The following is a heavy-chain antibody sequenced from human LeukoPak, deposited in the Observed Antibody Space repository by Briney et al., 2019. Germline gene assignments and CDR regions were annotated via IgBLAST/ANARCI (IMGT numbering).Heavy chain of an antibody. Sequence: VASVKVSCKASGYAFTNYGVGWLRLTPGQGLQWLGWISTFNGNTNYAQIVQGRVTMTTDTSTNTAYLELRGLRSDDTAVYYCARRHLIGNGYFDHWGQGTLVTVSS. CDR2: ISTFNGNT. CDR1: GYAFTNYG. V-gene: IGHV1-18*01. J-gene: IGHJ4*02. CDR3: ARRHLIGNGYFDH. D-gene: IGHD1-1*01.